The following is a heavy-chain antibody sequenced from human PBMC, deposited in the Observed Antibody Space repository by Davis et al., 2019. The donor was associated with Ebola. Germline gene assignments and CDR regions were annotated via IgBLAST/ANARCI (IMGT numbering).Heavy chain of an antibody. D-gene: IGHD3-3*01. V-gene: IGHV1-18*01. Sequence: ASVKVSCKASGYTFTSYGISWVRQAPGQGLEWMGWISAYNGNTNYAQKLQGRVTMTTDTSTSTAYMELRSLRSDDTAVYYCARADTIFGVVIPYGMDVWGQGTTVTVSS. J-gene: IGHJ6*02. CDR3: ARADTIFGVVIPYGMDV. CDR2: ISAYNGNT. CDR1: GYTFTSYG.